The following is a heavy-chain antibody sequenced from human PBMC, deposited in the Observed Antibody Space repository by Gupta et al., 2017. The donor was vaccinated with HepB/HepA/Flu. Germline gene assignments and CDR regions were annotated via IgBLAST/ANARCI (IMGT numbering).Heavy chain of an antibody. Sequence: ASGYTFTDHYIHWVRQAPGQGLEWMGWMNPNSGDTNFAQKFQGRVTMTRDTSISTAYMELSSLRPDDTAVYYCARRNFVFPMITLNNANHWFDPWVQLTLVTVSS. CDR2: MNPNSGDT. CDR3: ARRNFVFPMITLNNANHWFDP. J-gene: IGHJ5*02. D-gene: IGHD3-16*01. CDR1: GYTFTDHY. V-gene: IGHV1-2*02.